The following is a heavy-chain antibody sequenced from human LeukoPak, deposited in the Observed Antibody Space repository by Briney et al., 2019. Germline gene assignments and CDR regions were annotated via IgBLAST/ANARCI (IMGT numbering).Heavy chain of an antibody. Sequence: SETLSLTCAVYGGSFSGNYWSWIRQPPGKGLEWIGDINHSGSSNYNPSLKSRVTISVDTSKNQFSLKLSSVTAADTAVYYCARTRYYYNSRSYGAPYYFDYWGQGTLVTVSS. CDR1: GGSFSGNY. J-gene: IGHJ4*02. CDR3: ARTRYYYNSRSYGAPYYFDY. CDR2: INHSGSS. D-gene: IGHD3-10*01. V-gene: IGHV4-34*01.